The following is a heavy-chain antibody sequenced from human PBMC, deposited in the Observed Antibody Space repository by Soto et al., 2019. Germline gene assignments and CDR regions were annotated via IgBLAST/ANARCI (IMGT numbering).Heavy chain of an antibody. V-gene: IGHV1-18*01. Sequence: GASVKVSCKASGYTFTSYGISWVRQAPGQGLEWMGWISAYNGNTNYAQKLQGRVTMTTDTSTSTAYMELRSLRSDDTAVHYCARFGGVIVIKSEYYYYGMDVWGQGTTVTVSS. CDR2: ISAYNGNT. J-gene: IGHJ6*02. CDR1: GYTFTSYG. D-gene: IGHD3-16*02. CDR3: ARFGGVIVIKSEYYYYGMDV.